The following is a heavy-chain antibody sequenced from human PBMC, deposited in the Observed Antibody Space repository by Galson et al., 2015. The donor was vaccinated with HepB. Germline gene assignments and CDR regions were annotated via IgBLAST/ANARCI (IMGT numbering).Heavy chain of an antibody. CDR1: GYTFTSYA. V-gene: IGHV1-3*01. CDR2: INAGNGNT. CDR3: ARDLGYSYIYYYYYGMDV. J-gene: IGHJ6*02. D-gene: IGHD5-18*01. Sequence: SVKVSCKASGYTFTSYAMHWVRQAPGQRLEWMGWINAGNGNTKYSQKFQGRVTITRDTSASTAYMELSSLRSEDTAVYYCARDLGYSYIYYYYYGMDVWGQGTTVTVSS.